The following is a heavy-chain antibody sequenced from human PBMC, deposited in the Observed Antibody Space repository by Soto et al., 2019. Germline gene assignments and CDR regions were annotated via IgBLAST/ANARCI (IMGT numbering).Heavy chain of an antibody. CDR3: ARVNGPSSDAYDG. D-gene: IGHD6-13*01. CDR1: GFTFNKHI. Sequence: GGSLRLSCEASGFTFNKHILNWVSQAPGKGLEWISSISRSSSTIYYADSVKGRFAISRDNAKNSLCLEMNSMRDVDTAVYYCARVNGPSSDAYDGWGKGTMVTVSS. J-gene: IGHJ3*01. CDR2: ISRSSSTI. V-gene: IGHV3-48*02.